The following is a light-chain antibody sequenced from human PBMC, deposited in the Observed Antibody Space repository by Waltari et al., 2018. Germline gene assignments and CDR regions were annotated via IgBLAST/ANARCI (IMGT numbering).Light chain of an antibody. Sequence: QSALPQPRSVSGSPGQSVPIPCTGTSSDVGGYNYVSWYQHHPGKAPKLIIYDVTKRPSGVPDRFSASKSDNTASLTISGLQDEDEADYYCCSYAGSITFWVFGGGTKLTVL. CDR1: SSDVGGYNY. V-gene: IGLV2-11*01. J-gene: IGLJ3*02. CDR2: DVT. CDR3: CSYAGSITFWV.